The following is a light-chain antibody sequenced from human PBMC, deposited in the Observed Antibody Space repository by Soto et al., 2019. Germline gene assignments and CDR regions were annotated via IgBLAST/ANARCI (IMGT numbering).Light chain of an antibody. Sequence: EIVMTQSPATLSVSPGERATLSCRASQSVSSNLAWYQQNPGQAPRLLISGASTRATGIPARFSGSGSGTEFTLTISSLQSEDFAVYHCQHYNDWPYTFGQWTKLEIK. V-gene: IGKV3D-15*01. J-gene: IGKJ2*01. CDR2: GAS. CDR3: QHYNDWPYT. CDR1: QSVSSN.